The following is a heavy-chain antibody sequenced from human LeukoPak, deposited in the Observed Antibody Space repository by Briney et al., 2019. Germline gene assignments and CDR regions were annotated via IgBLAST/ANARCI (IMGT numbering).Heavy chain of an antibody. CDR3: AREGEVAGTFDY. J-gene: IGHJ4*02. D-gene: IGHD6-19*01. Sequence: GGSLRLSCAASGFTVSSNYMSWDRQAPGKGLEWVSVIYSGGSTYYADSVKGRFTISRDNSKNTLYLQMNSLRAEDTAVYYCAREGEVAGTFDYWGQGTLVTVSS. V-gene: IGHV3-66*01. CDR2: IYSGGST. CDR1: GFTVSSNY.